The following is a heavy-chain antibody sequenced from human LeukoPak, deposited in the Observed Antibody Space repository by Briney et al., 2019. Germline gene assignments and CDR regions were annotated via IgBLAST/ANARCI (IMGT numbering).Heavy chain of an antibody. CDR2: IYYSGNT. CDR3: ARGGYDFWSGYYLDY. CDR1: GDSISSSSYY. Sequence: PSETLSLTCTVSGDSISSSSYYWGWIRQPPGKGLEWIGSIYYSGNTYYNPSLKSRVTMSVDTSKNQFSLKLSSVTAADTAVYYCARGGYDFWSGYYLDYWGQGTLVTVSS. D-gene: IGHD3-3*01. V-gene: IGHV4-39*07. J-gene: IGHJ4*02.